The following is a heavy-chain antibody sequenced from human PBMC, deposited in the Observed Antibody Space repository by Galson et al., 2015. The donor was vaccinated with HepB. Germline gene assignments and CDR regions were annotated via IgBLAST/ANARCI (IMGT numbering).Heavy chain of an antibody. V-gene: IGHV3-30-3*01. D-gene: IGHD3-3*01. J-gene: IGHJ4*02. Sequence: SLRLSCAASGFTFSSYAMHWVRQAPGKGLEWVAVISYDGSNKYYADSVKGRFTISRDNSKNTLYLQMKSLRAEDTALYYCAEGGPAILNPLNFWGQGALVIVSS. CDR3: AEGGPAILNPLNF. CDR1: GFTFSSYA. CDR2: ISYDGSNK.